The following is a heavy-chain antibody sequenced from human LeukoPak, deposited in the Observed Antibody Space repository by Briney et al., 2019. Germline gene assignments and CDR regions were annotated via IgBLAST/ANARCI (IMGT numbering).Heavy chain of an antibody. CDR3: AKQSFSSAETTKLRKIDY. CDR2: ISSSSSYI. Sequence: GGSLRLSCAASGFTFSSYSMNWVRQAPGKGLEWVSSISSSSSYIYYADSVRGRFTISRDNSRNTLFLQMNTLRAEDTAVYYCAKQSFSSAETTKLRKIDYWGQGTLVTVSS. CDR1: GFTFSSYS. V-gene: IGHV3-21*04. D-gene: IGHD1-14*01. J-gene: IGHJ4*02.